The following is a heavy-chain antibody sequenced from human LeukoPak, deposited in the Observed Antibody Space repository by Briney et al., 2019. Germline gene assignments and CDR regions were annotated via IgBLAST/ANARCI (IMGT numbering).Heavy chain of an antibody. CDR1: GYTFTCYY. CDR3: ARGLSDYDFWSGYEYYFDY. D-gene: IGHD3-3*01. Sequence: GASVKVSCKASGYTFTCYYMHWVRQAPGQGLDWMGWINPNSGGTNYAQKFQGRVTMTRDTSISTAYMELSRLRSDDTAVYYCARGLSDYDFWSGYEYYFDYGGQGTLVTVSS. CDR2: INPNSGGT. J-gene: IGHJ4*02. V-gene: IGHV1-2*02.